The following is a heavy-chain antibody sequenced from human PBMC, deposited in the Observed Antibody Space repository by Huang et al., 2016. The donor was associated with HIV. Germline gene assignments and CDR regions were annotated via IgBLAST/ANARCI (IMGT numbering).Heavy chain of an antibody. V-gene: IGHV3-74*02. J-gene: IGHJ4*01. CDR3: VRAREKGYDFWSGYRY. CDR1: GFFFSDYW. Sequence: EVELAESGVGSVRPGQSLRLSCVVSGFFFSDYWMNWVSQIPVKGMMWIARIERYGSSKSYADSVKGLLTIYRDNARNTVYLQMSSLRVDETAVYYCVRAREKGYDFWSGYRYWGQGAQVTVSS. CDR2: IERYGSSK. D-gene: IGHD3-3*01.